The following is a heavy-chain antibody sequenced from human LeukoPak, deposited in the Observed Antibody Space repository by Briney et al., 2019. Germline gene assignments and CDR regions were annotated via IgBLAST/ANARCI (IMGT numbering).Heavy chain of an antibody. CDR2: IRYDGSNK. D-gene: IGHD6-13*01. J-gene: IGHJ5*02. CDR1: GFTFSSYG. Sequence: PGGSLRLSCAASGFTFSSYGMHWVRQAPGKGLEWVAFIRYDGSNKYYADSVKGRFTISRDNSKNTLYLQMNSLRAEDTAVYYCAKDRSSWYDNWFDPWGQGTLVTVSS. CDR3: AKDRSSWYDNWFDP. V-gene: IGHV3-30*02.